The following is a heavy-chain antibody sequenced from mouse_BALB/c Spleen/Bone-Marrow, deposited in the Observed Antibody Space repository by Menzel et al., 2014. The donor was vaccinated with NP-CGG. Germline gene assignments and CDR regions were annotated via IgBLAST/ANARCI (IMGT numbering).Heavy chain of an antibody. CDR3: ASYFNGSSLFAY. Sequence: EVKLQESGAELVKPGASVKLSCTASGFNIKDTYMHWVKQRPEQGLEWIGRIDPANGNTKYDPKFQGKATITADTSSNTTYLQLSSLTSEDADVNYCASYFNGSSLFAYWGQGTLVTVS. CDR2: IDPANGNT. D-gene: IGHD1-1*01. CDR1: GFNIKDTY. V-gene: IGHV14-3*02. J-gene: IGHJ3*01.